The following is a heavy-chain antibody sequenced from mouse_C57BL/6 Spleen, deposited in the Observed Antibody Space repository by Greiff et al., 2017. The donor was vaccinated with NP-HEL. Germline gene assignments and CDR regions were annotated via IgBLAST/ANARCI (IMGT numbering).Heavy chain of an antibody. V-gene: IGHV1-80*01. CDR1: GYAFSSYW. CDR3: AREGYYYGSEGYYFDY. CDR2: IYPGDGDT. Sequence: VQLQQSGAELVKPGASVKISCKASGYAFSSYWMNWVKQRPGKGLEWIGQIYPGDGDTNYNGKFKGKATLTADKSSSTAYMQLSSLTSEDSAVYFCAREGYYYGSEGYYFDYWGQGTTLTVSS. D-gene: IGHD1-1*01. J-gene: IGHJ2*01.